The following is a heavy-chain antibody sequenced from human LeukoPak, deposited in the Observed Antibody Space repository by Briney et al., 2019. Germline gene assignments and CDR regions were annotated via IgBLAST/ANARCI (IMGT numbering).Heavy chain of an antibody. V-gene: IGHV4-39*01. CDR1: GDSISSSSYS. D-gene: IGHD6-13*01. Sequence: PSETLSLTCTVSGDSISSSSYSWGWIRQPPGKGLEWIGSIYYSGSTYYNPFLKSRVTISVDTSKNQFSLKLSSVTAADTAVYYCARLSGSWYSLDPWGQGTLVTVSS. CDR3: ARLSGSWYSLDP. CDR2: IYYSGST. J-gene: IGHJ5*02.